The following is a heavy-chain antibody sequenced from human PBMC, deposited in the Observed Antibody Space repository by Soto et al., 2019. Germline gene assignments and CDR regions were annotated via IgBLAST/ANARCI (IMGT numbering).Heavy chain of an antibody. D-gene: IGHD4-17*01. CDR1: GGTLRNYG. Sequence: QVQLVQSGAEVKKPGSSVRVSCKASGGTLRNYGISWVRQAPGQGLEWMGGIIPVFGTANYAQKFQGRVTXXAXQSTTTVYMDVTSLRSEDTAVYSCSRGDATKIVVTTYYGMDVWGQGTTVTVSS. CDR2: IIPVFGTA. V-gene: IGHV1-69*12. CDR3: SRGDATKIVVTTYYGMDV. J-gene: IGHJ6*02.